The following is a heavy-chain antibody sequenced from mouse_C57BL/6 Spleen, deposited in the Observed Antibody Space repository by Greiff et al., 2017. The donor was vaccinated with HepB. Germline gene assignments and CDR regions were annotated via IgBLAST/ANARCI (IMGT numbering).Heavy chain of an antibody. CDR3: ARAYYYGSRGLAY. Sequence: QVQLKQPGAELVKPGASVKLSCKASGYTFTSYWMQWVKQRPGQGLEWIGEIDPSDSYTNYNQKFKGKATLTVDTSSSTAYMQLSSLTSEDSAVYYCARAYYYGSRGLAYWGQGTLVTVSA. D-gene: IGHD1-1*01. V-gene: IGHV1-50*01. CDR1: GYTFTSYW. CDR2: IDPSDSYT. J-gene: IGHJ3*01.